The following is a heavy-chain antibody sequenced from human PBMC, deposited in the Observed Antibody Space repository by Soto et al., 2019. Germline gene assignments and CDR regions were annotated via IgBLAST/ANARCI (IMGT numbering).Heavy chain of an antibody. Sequence: GGSLRLSCGASGFTFSKYGMTWVRLAPGKGLEWVSSLSARGGRAYYADSVMGRFSIYRDNVKNIMSLQMNSLRVDETVVYYCARDTGDLDEVLDHWGQGNLVTVSS. V-gene: IGHV3-23*01. CDR3: ARDTGDLDEVLDH. D-gene: IGHD2-21*02. CDR1: GFTFSKYG. J-gene: IGHJ4*02. CDR2: LSARGGRA.